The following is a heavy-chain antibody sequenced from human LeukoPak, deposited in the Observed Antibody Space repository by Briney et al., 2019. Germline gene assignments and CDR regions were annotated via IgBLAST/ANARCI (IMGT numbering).Heavy chain of an antibody. CDR1: GSTFNSYA. V-gene: IGHV3-23*01. CDR3: AKLDAVAGTDY. D-gene: IGHD6-19*01. CDR2: ISGSGGST. J-gene: IGHJ4*02. Sequence: GGSLRLSCAASGSTFNSYAMSWVRQAPGKGLEWVSAISGSGGSTYYADSVKGRFTISRDNSKNTLYLQMNSLRAEDTAVYYCAKLDAVAGTDYWGQGTLVTVSS.